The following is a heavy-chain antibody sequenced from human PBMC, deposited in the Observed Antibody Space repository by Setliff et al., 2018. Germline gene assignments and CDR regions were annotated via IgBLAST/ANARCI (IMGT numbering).Heavy chain of an antibody. J-gene: IGHJ4*02. CDR2: INSDGSST. D-gene: IGHD3-22*01. Sequence: GGSLRLSCAAAGFTFSSHWVHWVRQAPGKRLMWVSRINSDGSSTSYADSVKGRFTISRDNAKNTLYLQMNSLRAEDTAVYYCAREGWDYYDSSGYLDYWGQGTLVTVSS. V-gene: IGHV3-74*01. CDR3: AREGWDYYDSSGYLDY. CDR1: GFTFSSHW.